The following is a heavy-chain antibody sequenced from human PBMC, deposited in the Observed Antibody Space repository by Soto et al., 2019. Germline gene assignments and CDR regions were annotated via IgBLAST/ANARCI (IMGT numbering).Heavy chain of an antibody. D-gene: IGHD5-12*01. CDR1: GGSFSGYY. Sequence: PSETLSLTCAVYGGSFSGYYWSWIRQPPGKGLEWIGEINHSGSTNYNPSLKSRVTISVDTSKNQFSLKLSSVTAADTAAYYCARDWLYYYGMDVWGQGTTVTVSS. CDR3: ARDWLYYYGMDV. V-gene: IGHV4-34*01. CDR2: INHSGST. J-gene: IGHJ6*02.